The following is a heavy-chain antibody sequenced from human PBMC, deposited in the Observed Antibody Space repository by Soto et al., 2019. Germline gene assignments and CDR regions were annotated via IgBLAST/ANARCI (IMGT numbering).Heavy chain of an antibody. D-gene: IGHD2-8*02. V-gene: IGHV1-18*04. J-gene: IGHJ4*02. Sequence: DSVEVYCKTSGYPFSNYDFSLVRQAPGQGLEWMGWVSNKNGVTNYAEKFRDRVTMTTDTSTNTIYMELRSLRSDDTAVYFCARERLNTGWYGFDHWGQGTKVTVSS. CDR1: GYPFSNYD. CDR2: VSNKNGVT. CDR3: ARERLNTGWYGFDH.